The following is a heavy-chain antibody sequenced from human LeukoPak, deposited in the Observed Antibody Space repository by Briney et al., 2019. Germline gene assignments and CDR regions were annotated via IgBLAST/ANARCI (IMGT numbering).Heavy chain of an antibody. Sequence: PGRSLRLSCAASGFTFSSYAMHWVRQAPGKGLEWVAVISYDGSNKYYADSVKGRFTISRDNSKNTLYLQMNSLRAEDTAVYYCAREEVSVVAATPGYYYGMDVWGQGTTVTVSS. CDR1: GFTFSSYA. D-gene: IGHD2-15*01. V-gene: IGHV3-30-3*01. CDR3: AREEVSVVAATPGYYYGMDV. J-gene: IGHJ6*02. CDR2: ISYDGSNK.